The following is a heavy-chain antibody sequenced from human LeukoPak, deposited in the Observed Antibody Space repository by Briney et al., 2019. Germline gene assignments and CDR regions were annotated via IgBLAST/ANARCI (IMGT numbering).Heavy chain of an antibody. Sequence: GGSLRLSCAASGFTFSNNWMVWVRQAPGKGLEWLASIKPDGSEKNYLDSVNGRFTISRDNGKNSLYLQLNSLRVEDTATYYCTRSAIYYALDLWGQGTTVTV. CDR2: IKPDGSEK. J-gene: IGHJ6*02. CDR1: GFTFSNNW. V-gene: IGHV3-7*01. CDR3: TRSAIYYALDL. D-gene: IGHD3-9*01.